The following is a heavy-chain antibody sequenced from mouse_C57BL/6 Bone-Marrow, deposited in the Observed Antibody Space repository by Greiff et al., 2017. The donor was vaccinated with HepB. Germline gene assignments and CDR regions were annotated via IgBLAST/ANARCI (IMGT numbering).Heavy chain of an antibody. CDR2: IYPGNSDT. CDR3: KKMGQLRLRWFAY. Sequence: EVQLQQSGTVLARPGASVKMSCKTSGYTFTSYWMHWVNQRPGQGLEWIGAIYPGNSDTSYNQKFKGKAKLTAVTSASTAYMELSSLTNEDSAVYYCKKMGQLRLRWFAYWGQGTLVTVSA. J-gene: IGHJ3*01. CDR1: GYTFTSYW. D-gene: IGHD3-2*02. V-gene: IGHV1-5*01.